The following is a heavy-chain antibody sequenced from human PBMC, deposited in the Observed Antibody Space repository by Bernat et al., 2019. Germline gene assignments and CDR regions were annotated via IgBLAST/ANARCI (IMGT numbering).Heavy chain of an antibody. Sequence: EVQLLESGGGLVQPGGSLRLSCAASGFTFSKYAMSWVRQAPGKGLEWVSESSGSGGSTYYADSVRGRFAISRDNSKNTLYLQMNSLRAEDTAVYYCAKLMGAGYYFGMDVWGQGTTVTVSS. CDR1: GFTFSKYA. D-gene: IGHD2-8*01. CDR3: AKLMGAGYYFGMDV. CDR2: SSGSGGST. J-gene: IGHJ6*02. V-gene: IGHV3-23*01.